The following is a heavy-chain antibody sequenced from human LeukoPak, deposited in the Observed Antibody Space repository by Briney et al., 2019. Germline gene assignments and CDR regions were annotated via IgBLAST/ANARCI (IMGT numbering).Heavy chain of an antibody. CDR1: GFTFSGYG. V-gene: IGHV3-33*01. Sequence: GRSLRVSCAASGFTFSGYGIHWVRQAPGKGLEWVAFLSYDGSNKFYADSVKGRFTISRDNSENTLHLQMNSLKDEDTAVYYCARGLYKNGWYYFDYWGQGTLVTVSS. D-gene: IGHD6-19*01. J-gene: IGHJ4*02. CDR3: ARGLYKNGWYYFDY. CDR2: LSYDGSNK.